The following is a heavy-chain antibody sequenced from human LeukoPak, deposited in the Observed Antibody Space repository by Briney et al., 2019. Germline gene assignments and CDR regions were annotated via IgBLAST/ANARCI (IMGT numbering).Heavy chain of an antibody. D-gene: IGHD5-18*01. V-gene: IGHV3-21*01. CDR3: ARVERGYSYGSPGVDY. Sequence: TGGSLRLSFAASGFTFSSYSMNWVRQAPGKGLEWVSSISSSSSYIYYADSVKGRFTISRDNAKNSLYLQMNSLRAEDTAVYYCARVERGYSYGSPGVDYWGQGTLVTVSS. J-gene: IGHJ4*02. CDR1: GFTFSSYS. CDR2: ISSSSSYI.